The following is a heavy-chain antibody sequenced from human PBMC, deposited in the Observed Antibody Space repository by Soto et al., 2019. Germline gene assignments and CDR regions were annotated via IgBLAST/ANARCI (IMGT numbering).Heavy chain of an antibody. CDR3: ARDLVTIFRVVVNWFDP. CDR1: GYTFTSYA. D-gene: IGHD3-3*01. V-gene: IGHV1-3*01. J-gene: IGHJ5*02. CDR2: INAGNGNT. Sequence: ASVKVSCKASGYTFTSYAMHWVRQAPGQRLEWMGWINAGNGNTKYSQKFQGRVTITRDTSASTAYMELSSLRSEDTAVYYCARDLVTIFRVVVNWFDPWGQGTLVTV.